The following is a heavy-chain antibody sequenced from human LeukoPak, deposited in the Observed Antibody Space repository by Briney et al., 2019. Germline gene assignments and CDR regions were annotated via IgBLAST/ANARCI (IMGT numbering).Heavy chain of an antibody. J-gene: IGHJ4*02. D-gene: IGHD6-19*01. CDR1: EGTFNNYA. CDR3: ARDLDSSGWYEGPEEY. V-gene: IGHV1-69*06. CDR2: FIPIFGTA. Sequence: GSSVNVSCKTPEGTFNNYAITWVRQAPGQGLEWMGVFIPIFGTANYAQKFQGRVTITADKSTSTAFLELSSLTSDDTAIYYCARDLDSSGWYEGPEEYWGQGTHVTVSS.